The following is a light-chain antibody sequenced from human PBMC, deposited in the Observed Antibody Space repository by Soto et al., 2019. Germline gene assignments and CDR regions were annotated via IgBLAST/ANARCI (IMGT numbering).Light chain of an antibody. Sequence: QSVLTQPPSVSAAPGQKVTISCSGSSSNIGNNYVSWYQQLPGTAPKLLIYDNNKRPSGIPDRFSGSKSGTSATLGITGLQTGDEADYYCGTWDSSLSVGGFGGGTQLTVL. CDR3: GTWDSSLSVGG. CDR2: DNN. V-gene: IGLV1-51*01. J-gene: IGLJ2*01. CDR1: SSNIGNNY.